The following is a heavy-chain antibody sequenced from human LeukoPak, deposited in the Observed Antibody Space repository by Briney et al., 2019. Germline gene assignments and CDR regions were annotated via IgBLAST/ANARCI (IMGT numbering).Heavy chain of an antibody. D-gene: IGHD3-9*01. CDR3: ARAVGLRYFDWLLPFDY. J-gene: IGHJ4*02. Sequence: GGSLRLSCAASGFTFSSYSMNWVRQAPGKGLEWVSSISSSSYIYYADSVKGRFTISRDNAKNSLYLQMNSLRAEDTAVYYCARAVGLRYFDWLLPFDYWGQGTLVAVSS. V-gene: IGHV3-21*01. CDR1: GFTFSSYS. CDR2: ISSSSYI.